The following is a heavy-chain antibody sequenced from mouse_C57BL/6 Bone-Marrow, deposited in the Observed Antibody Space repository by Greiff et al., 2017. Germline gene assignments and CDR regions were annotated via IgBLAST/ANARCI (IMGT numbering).Heavy chain of an antibody. V-gene: IGHV1-81*01. J-gene: IGHJ1*03. D-gene: IGHD2-3*01. Sequence: QVQLQQPGAELARPGASVKLSCKASGYTFTSYGISWVKQRTGQGLEWIGEIYPRSGNTYYNEKFKGKATLTADKSSSTAYMELRSLTSEDSAVYFCAGLLRFYWYFDVWGTGTTVTVSS. CDR2: IYPRSGNT. CDR3: AGLLRFYWYFDV. CDR1: GYTFTSYG.